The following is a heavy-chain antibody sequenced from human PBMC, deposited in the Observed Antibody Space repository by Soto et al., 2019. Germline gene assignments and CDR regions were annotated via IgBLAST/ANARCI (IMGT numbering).Heavy chain of an antibody. CDR1: GFTFSSYA. CDR3: AKDHGYYDSGSYSNY. J-gene: IGHJ4*02. Sequence: EVQLLESGGGLVQPGGSLRLSCAASGFTFSSYAMNWVRQAPGKGLEWVSTISGSGGGTYYADSVKGQFTISRDNSXXTLYLQMNSLRAEDTAVYYCAKDHGYYDSGSYSNYWGQGTLVTVSS. D-gene: IGHD3-10*01. V-gene: IGHV3-23*01. CDR2: ISGSGGGT.